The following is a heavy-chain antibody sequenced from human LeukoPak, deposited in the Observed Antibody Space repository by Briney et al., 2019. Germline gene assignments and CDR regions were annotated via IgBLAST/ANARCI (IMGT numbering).Heavy chain of an antibody. Sequence: SSETLPLTCTVSGYSISSGYNWGWIRQPPGKGLEWIGNIYHSGSTYYNPSLKSRVTISVDTSKNQFSLKLSSVTAADAAVYYCAREAGPIYFYYMDVWSKGTTVTVSS. J-gene: IGHJ6*03. V-gene: IGHV4-38-2*02. CDR2: IYHSGST. CDR3: AREAGPIYFYYMDV. CDR1: GYSISSGYN.